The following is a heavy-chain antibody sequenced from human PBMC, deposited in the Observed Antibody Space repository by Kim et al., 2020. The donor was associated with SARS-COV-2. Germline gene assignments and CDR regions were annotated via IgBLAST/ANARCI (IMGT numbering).Heavy chain of an antibody. CDR3: ANWGHKYYFDY. V-gene: IGHV3-48*03. CDR1: GFTFSSYE. CDR2: ISSSGSTI. Sequence: GGSLRLSCAASGFTFSSYEMNWVRQAPGKGLEWVSYISSSGSTIYYADSVKGRFTISRDNAKNSLYLQMNSLRAEDTAVYYCANWGHKYYFDYWGQGTLVTVSS. J-gene: IGHJ4*02. D-gene: IGHD7-27*01.